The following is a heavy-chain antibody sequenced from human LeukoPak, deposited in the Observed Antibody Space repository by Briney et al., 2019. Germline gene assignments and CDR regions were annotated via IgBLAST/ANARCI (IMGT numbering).Heavy chain of an antibody. Sequence: ASVKVSCKASGYTFTSYAMNWVRQAPGQGLERMGWINTNTGNPTYAQGFTGRFVFSLDTSVSTAYLQISSLKAEDTAMYYCAREATMVRGVTIFDYWGQGTLVTVSS. J-gene: IGHJ4*02. CDR3: AREATMVRGVTIFDY. D-gene: IGHD3-10*01. CDR2: INTNTGNP. V-gene: IGHV7-4-1*02. CDR1: GYTFTSYA.